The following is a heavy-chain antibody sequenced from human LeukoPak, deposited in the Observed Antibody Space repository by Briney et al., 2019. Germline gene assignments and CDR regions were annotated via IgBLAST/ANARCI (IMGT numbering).Heavy chain of an antibody. CDR1: GGTFSSYS. CDR3: AAWSGYNFGY. CDR2: IIPIFGTA. D-gene: IGHD3-3*01. J-gene: IGHJ4*02. V-gene: IGHV1-69*06. Sequence: GSSVKVSCKASGGTFSSYSISWVRQAPGQGLEWMGRIIPIFGTANYAQKFQGRVTITADKSTSTDYMELSSLRSEDTAVYYCAAWSGYNFGYWGQGTLVTVSS.